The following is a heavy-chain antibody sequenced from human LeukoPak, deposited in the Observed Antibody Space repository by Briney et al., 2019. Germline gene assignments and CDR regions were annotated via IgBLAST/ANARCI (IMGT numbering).Heavy chain of an antibody. CDR2: IIPILGIA. CDR1: GGTFSSYT. Sequence: SVKVSCTASGGTFSSYTISWVRQAPGQGLEWMGRIIPILGIANYAQKFQGRVTITADKSTSTAYMELSSLRSEDTALYYCAKVGARYYFDYWGQGTLVTVSS. V-gene: IGHV1-69*02. J-gene: IGHJ4*02. CDR3: AKVGARYYFDY.